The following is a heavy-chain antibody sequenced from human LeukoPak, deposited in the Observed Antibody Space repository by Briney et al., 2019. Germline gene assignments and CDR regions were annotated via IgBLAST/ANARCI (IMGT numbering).Heavy chain of an antibody. Sequence: PGGSLRLSCATSGFTLNKYGMNWVRQAPGKGLEWVSAISDSSDDTFYADSVKGRFTISRDNSKNTIYLQMESLRVEDTALYYCAKEISGGKPFHYWGQGTLVTVSS. V-gene: IGHV3-23*01. D-gene: IGHD7-27*01. CDR3: AKEISGGKPFHY. J-gene: IGHJ4*02. CDR2: ISDSSDDT. CDR1: GFTLNKYG.